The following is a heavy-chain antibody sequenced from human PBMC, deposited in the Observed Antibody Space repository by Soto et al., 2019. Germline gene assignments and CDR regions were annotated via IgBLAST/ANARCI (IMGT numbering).Heavy chain of an antibody. Sequence: PGGSLRLSCAASGFTFSSYAMHWVRQAPGKGLEWVAVISYDGSNKYYADSVKGRFTISRDNSKNTLYLQMNSLRAEDTAVYYCAIDITIFGVVIRYRNWFDPWGQGTLVTVSS. CDR1: GFTFSSYA. CDR2: ISYDGSNK. D-gene: IGHD3-3*01. V-gene: IGHV3-30-3*01. J-gene: IGHJ5*02. CDR3: AIDITIFGVVIRYRNWFDP.